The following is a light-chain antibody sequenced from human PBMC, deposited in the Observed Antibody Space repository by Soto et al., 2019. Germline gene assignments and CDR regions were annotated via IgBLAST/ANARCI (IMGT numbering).Light chain of an antibody. Sequence: EIVMTQSPATLAVSPGERAALSCRASQSVSSNFAWYQQKPGQAPRLLIYGASSRATGTPARFSGSGSGTEFTLTISGLQSEDFAVYYCQQYNNSPYTFGLGTKLEMK. V-gene: IGKV3-15*01. CDR1: QSVSSN. CDR3: QQYNNSPYT. J-gene: IGKJ2*01. CDR2: GAS.